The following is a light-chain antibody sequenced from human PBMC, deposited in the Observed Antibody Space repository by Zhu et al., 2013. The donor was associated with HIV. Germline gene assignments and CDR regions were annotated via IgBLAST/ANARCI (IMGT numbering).Light chain of an antibody. CDR2: WAS. CDR1: QSVLYSSNGNNY. Sequence: DIVMTQSPDSLTVSLGERATINCKSSQSVLYSSNGNNYLAWYQQKPGQPPELLIYWASTRESGVPDRFSGSGSGTDFSLTISSLQAEDVAVYYCQQYYSFPLTFGGGTTVEIK. CDR3: QQYYSFPLT. V-gene: IGKV4-1*01. J-gene: IGKJ4*01.